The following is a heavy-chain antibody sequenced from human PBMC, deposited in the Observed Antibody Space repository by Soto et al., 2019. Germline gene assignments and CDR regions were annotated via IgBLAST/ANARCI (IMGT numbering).Heavy chain of an antibody. CDR2: IKFDGSEK. J-gene: IGHJ4*02. D-gene: IGHD3-3*01. CDR3: ARDGVGGYFDY. V-gene: IGHV3-7*01. CDR1: GFSFSTYW. Sequence: EVQLVESGGCLVQPGGSLRLSCAVSGFSFSTYWLSWVRQAPGKGLEWVGNIKFDGSEKSYVDPVKGRFTISRDNAKNSLYLQMNNLRGEDSAVYYCARDGVGGYFDYWGRGTLVTVSS.